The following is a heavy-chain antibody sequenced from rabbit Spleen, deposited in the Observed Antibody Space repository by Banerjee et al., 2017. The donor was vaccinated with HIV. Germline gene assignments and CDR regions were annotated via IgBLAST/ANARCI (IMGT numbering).Heavy chain of an antibody. CDR3: ARDLVAVIGWNFSL. D-gene: IGHD1-1*01. J-gene: IGHJ4*01. V-gene: IGHV1S40*01. Sequence: QSLEESGGDLVKPGASLTLTCTASGFSFSSSDYMCWVRQAPGKGLEWISCIYGGDGSSTAYANWAKGRFTVSKTSSTTVTLQMTSLTVADTATYFCARDLVAVIGWNFSLWGQGTLVTVS. CDR2: IYGGDGSST. CDR1: GFSFSSSDY.